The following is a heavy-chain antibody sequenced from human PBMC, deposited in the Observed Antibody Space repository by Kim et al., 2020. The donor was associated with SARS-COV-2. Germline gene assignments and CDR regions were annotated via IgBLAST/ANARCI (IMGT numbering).Heavy chain of an antibody. CDR2: IIPIFGTA. CDR3: AREKVVRGVIIHLSYYYYGMDV. D-gene: IGHD3-10*01. J-gene: IGHJ6*02. CDR1: GGTFSSYA. V-gene: IGHV1-69*13. Sequence: SVKVSCKASGGTFSSYAISWVRQAPGQGLEWMGGIIPIFGTANYAQKFQGRVTITADESTSTAYMELSSLRSEDTAVYYCAREKVVRGVIIHLSYYYYGMDVWGQGTTVTVSS.